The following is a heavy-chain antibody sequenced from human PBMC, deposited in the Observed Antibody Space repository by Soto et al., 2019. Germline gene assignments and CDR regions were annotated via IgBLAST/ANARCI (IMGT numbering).Heavy chain of an antibody. CDR3: ARHPQRWIQRWGGGGMDV. Sequence: GESLKISCKGSGYSFTSYWIGCVRQTPEKGLEWIGIIYTGDSDTRYSPSFPRQVTTSADKSISTAYLQCSSLKASGSAMYYRARHPQRWIQRWGGGGMDVWGQGTTVAVSS. CDR1: GYSFTSYW. CDR2: IYTGDSDT. V-gene: IGHV5-51*01. D-gene: IGHD5-18*01. J-gene: IGHJ6*02.